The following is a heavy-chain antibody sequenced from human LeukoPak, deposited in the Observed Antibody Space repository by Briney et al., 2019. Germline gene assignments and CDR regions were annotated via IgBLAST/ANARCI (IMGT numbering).Heavy chain of an antibody. V-gene: IGHV3-74*01. CDR2: VKNDGST. D-gene: IGHD6-13*01. CDR3: HPLGYTTN. Sequence: PGGSLRLSCAVSGFTSGFTFSSRWMHWVRQAPGKGLMWVSLVKNDGSTNYADSVKGRFTVSRDNAKSALYLQMDNLRVEDTALYFCHPLGYTTNWGQGTLVIVSS. CDR1: GFTSGFTFSSRW. J-gene: IGHJ4*02.